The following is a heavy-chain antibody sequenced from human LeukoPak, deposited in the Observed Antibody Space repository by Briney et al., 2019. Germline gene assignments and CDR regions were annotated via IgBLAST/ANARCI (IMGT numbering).Heavy chain of an antibody. V-gene: IGHV4-4*07. CDR1: GGSISSYY. CDR2: IYTSGST. CDR3: ARHRRDYYYYYYMDV. J-gene: IGHJ6*03. Sequence: SETLSLTCTVSGGSISSYYWSWIRQPAGKGLEWIGRIYTSGSTNYNPSLKSRVTISVDTSKNQFSLKLSSVTAADTAVYYCARHRRDYYYYYYMDVWGKGTTVTVSS.